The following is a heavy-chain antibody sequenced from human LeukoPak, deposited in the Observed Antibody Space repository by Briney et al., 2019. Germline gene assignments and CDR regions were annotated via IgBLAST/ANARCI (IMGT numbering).Heavy chain of an antibody. V-gene: IGHV4-61*01. D-gene: IGHD1-26*01. CDR3: ARVISGSHLAFDP. CDR1: GGSVSSGSYY. Sequence: SETLSLTCTVSGGSVSSGSYYWSWIRQPPGKGLEWIGYIYYSGSTNYNPSLKSRVTISVDTSKNQFSLKLSSVTAADTAVYYCARVISGSHLAFDPWGQGTLVTVSS. J-gene: IGHJ5*02. CDR2: IYYSGST.